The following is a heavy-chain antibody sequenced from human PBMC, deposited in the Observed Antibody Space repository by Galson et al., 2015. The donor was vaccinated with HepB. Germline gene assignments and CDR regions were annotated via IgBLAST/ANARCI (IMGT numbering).Heavy chain of an antibody. V-gene: IGHV3-66*02. Sequence: FLRLSCAASGFTVSSNYMSWVRQAPGKGLEWVSVIYSGGSTYYADSVKGRFTISRDNSKNTLYLQMNSLRAEDTAVYYCARDQVWFGGAFDIWGQGTMVTVSS. CDR2: IYSGGST. J-gene: IGHJ3*02. CDR1: GFTVSSNY. D-gene: IGHD3-10*01. CDR3: ARDQVWFGGAFDI.